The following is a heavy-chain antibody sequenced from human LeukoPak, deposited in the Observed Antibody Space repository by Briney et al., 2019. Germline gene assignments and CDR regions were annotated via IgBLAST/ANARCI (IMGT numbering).Heavy chain of an antibody. J-gene: IGHJ4*02. CDR1: GGSISSSSYY. Sequence: SETLSLTCTVSGGSISSSSYYWGWIRQPPGKGLEWIGSIYYSGSTYYNPSLKSRVTISVDTSKNQFSLKLSSVTAADTAVYYCARGDEYSGVDYWGQGTLVTVSP. V-gene: IGHV4-39*07. CDR2: IYYSGST. D-gene: IGHD3-10*01. CDR3: ARGDEYSGVDY.